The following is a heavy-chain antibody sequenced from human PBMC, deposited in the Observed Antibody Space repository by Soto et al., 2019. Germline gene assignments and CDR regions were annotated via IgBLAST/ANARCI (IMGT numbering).Heavy chain of an antibody. Sequence: EVQLVESGGGLIKPGGSLRLSCAASGFTFSSYSMNWVRQAPGKGVEWVSSISSSSSYIYYADSVKGRFTISRDNAKNSLYLQMNSLRAEDTAVYYCASPRGRTYYYGSGTLYGMDVWGQGTTVTVSS. CDR2: ISSSSSYI. D-gene: IGHD3-10*01. V-gene: IGHV3-21*01. CDR1: GFTFSSYS. CDR3: ASPRGRTYYYGSGTLYGMDV. J-gene: IGHJ6*02.